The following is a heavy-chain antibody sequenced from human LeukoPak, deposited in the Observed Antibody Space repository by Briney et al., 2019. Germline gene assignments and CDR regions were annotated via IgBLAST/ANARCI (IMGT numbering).Heavy chain of an antibody. Sequence: SETLSLTCTVSGGSISSYYWSWIRQPPGKGLEWIGYIYYSGSTNYNPSLKSRVTISVDTSKNQFSLKLSSVTAADTAVYYCARVGSGWYVIDYWGQGTLVTVSS. V-gene: IGHV4-59*01. CDR2: IYYSGST. CDR1: GGSISSYY. CDR3: ARVGSGWYVIDY. J-gene: IGHJ4*02. D-gene: IGHD6-19*01.